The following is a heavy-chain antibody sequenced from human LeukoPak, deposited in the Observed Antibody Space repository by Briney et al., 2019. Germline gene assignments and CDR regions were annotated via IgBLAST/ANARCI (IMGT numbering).Heavy chain of an antibody. CDR2: INHSGST. Sequence: SETLSLTCAVYGGSFSGYYWSWIRQPPGKGLEWIGEINHSGSTNYNPSLKSRVTISVDPSKNQFSLKLSSVTAADTAVYYCARGYDILTGYQNFDYWGQGTLVTVSS. D-gene: IGHD3-9*01. J-gene: IGHJ4*02. V-gene: IGHV4-34*01. CDR3: ARGYDILTGYQNFDY. CDR1: GGSFSGYY.